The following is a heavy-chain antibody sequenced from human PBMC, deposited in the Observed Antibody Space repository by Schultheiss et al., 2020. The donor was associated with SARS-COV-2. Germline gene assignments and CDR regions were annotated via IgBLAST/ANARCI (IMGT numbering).Heavy chain of an antibody. CDR3: ARDFRNQLLYRTQRAFDI. Sequence: GGSLRLSCAASGFTFSSYAMHWVRQAPGKGLEWVAVISYDGSNKYYADSVKGRFTISRDNSKNTLYVQMNSLRAEDTAVYYCARDFRNQLLYRTQRAFDIWGQGTMVTVSS. V-gene: IGHV3-30*01. CDR1: GFTFSSYA. D-gene: IGHD2-2*02. J-gene: IGHJ3*02. CDR2: ISYDGSNK.